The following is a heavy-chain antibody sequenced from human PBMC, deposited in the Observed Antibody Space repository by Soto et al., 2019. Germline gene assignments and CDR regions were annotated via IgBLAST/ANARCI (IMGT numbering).Heavy chain of an antibody. D-gene: IGHD2-15*01. CDR3: ASDQGDCSGGSCYSCSYHGMDI. J-gene: IGHJ6*02. Sequence: QVQLVQSGAEVKKPGASVKVSCKASGYTFTSYGISWVRQAPGQGLERLGWISSYNGNTNYAEKLQGRVNMTKDPSTSPAYMELGSLRSDDTDVYYCASDQGDCSGGSCYSCSYHGMDIWGQGTTGTVSS. V-gene: IGHV1-18*01. CDR2: ISSYNGNT. CDR1: GYTFTSYG.